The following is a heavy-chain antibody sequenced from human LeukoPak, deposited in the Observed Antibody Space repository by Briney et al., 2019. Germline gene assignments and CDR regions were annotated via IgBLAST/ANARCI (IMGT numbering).Heavy chain of an antibody. CDR1: GYTFTGYY. J-gene: IGHJ3*02. Sequence: ASVKVSCKASGYTFTGYYMHWVRQAPGQGLEWMGWINPNSGGTNYAQKFQGRVTMTRDTSISTAYMELSRLRSDDTAVYYCARDLILADAFDIWDQGTMVTVSS. D-gene: IGHD2-21*01. CDR3: ARDLILADAFDI. CDR2: INPNSGGT. V-gene: IGHV1-2*02.